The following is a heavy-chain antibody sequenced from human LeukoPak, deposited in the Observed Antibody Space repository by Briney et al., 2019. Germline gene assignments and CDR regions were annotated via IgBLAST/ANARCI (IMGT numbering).Heavy chain of an antibody. V-gene: IGHV1-18*01. D-gene: IGHD6-13*01. CDR3: ARDSSWYWFDP. CDR2: INPNSGGT. J-gene: IGHJ5*02. Sequence: ASVKVSCKASGGTFSSYAISWVRQAPGQGLEWMGWINPNSGGTNYAQKLQGRVTMTTDTSTSTAYMELRSLRSDDTAVYYCARDSSWYWFDPWGQGTLVTVSS. CDR1: GGTFSSYA.